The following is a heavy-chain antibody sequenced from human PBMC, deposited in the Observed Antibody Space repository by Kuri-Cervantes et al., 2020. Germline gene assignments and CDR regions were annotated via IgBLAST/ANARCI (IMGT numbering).Heavy chain of an antibody. V-gene: IGHV1-2*02. D-gene: IGHD2-21*01. CDR1: GYSFTDYW. CDR2: INPNSGDT. J-gene: IGHJ3*02. Sequence: ASVKVSCKGSGYSFTDYWIGWVRQAPGQGLEWMGWINPNSGDTSYAQKFQGRVTMTRDTSISTAYMELNRLTSDDTAVYYCARTAPVAFDAFEIWGQGTVVTVSS. CDR3: ARTAPVAFDAFEI.